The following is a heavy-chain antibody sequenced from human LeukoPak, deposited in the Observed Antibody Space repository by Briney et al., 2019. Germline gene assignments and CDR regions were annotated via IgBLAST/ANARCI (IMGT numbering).Heavy chain of an antibody. CDR2: IYYSGST. CDR3: ARVVWSGYPDAFDI. CDR1: GGPISSYS. J-gene: IGHJ3*02. V-gene: IGHV4-59*08. Sequence: SETLSLTCTISGGPISSYSWSWIRQPTGKGLEWIGYIYYSGSTNYNPSLKSRVTMSIDTSENQLFVKLSSVTAADTAVYYCARVVWSGYPDAFDIWGQGTMVTVSS. D-gene: IGHD3-3*01.